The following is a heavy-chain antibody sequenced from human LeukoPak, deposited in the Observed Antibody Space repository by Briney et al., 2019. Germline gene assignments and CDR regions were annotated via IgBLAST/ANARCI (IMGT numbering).Heavy chain of an antibody. CDR3: ARVPHDYGDYPERNWFDP. D-gene: IGHD4-17*01. V-gene: IGHV4-59*01. Sequence: PSETLSLTCTVSGGSISSYYWSWIRQPPGKGLEWIGYIYYSGSTNYNPSLKSRVTISVDTSKNQFSLKLSSVTAADTAVYYCARVPHDYGDYPERNWFDPWGQGTLVTVSS. J-gene: IGHJ5*02. CDR1: GGSISSYY. CDR2: IYYSGST.